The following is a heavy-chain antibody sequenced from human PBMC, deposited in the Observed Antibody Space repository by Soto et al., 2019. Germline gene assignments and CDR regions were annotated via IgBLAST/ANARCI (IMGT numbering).Heavy chain of an antibody. D-gene: IGHD3-10*01. CDR2: IYYSGST. V-gene: IGHV4-30-4*01. CDR1: GGSISSGDYY. CDR3: ASRDKWFGEVDAFDI. Sequence: SETLSLTCTVSGGSISSGDYYWSWIRQPPGKGLEWIGYIYYSGSTYYNPSLKSRVTISVDTSKNQFSLKLSSVTAADTAVYYCASRDKWFGEVDAFDIWGQGTMVTVSS. J-gene: IGHJ3*02.